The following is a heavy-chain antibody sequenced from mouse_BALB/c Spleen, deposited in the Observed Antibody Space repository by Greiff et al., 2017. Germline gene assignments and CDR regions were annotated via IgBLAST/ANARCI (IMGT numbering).Heavy chain of an antibody. Sequence: QVQLKESGPGLVAPSQSLSITCTVSGFSLTGYGVNWVRQPPGKGLEWLGMIWGDGSTDYNSALKSRLSISKDNSKSQVFLKMNSPQTDDTARYYCARYGNSYYFDYWGQGTTLTVSS. D-gene: IGHD2-1*01. J-gene: IGHJ2*01. CDR3: ARYGNSYYFDY. CDR1: GFSLTGYG. CDR2: IWGDGST. V-gene: IGHV2-6-7*01.